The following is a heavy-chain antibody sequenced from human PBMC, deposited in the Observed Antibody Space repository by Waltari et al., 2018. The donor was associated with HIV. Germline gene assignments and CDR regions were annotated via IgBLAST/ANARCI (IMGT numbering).Heavy chain of an antibody. J-gene: IGHJ4*02. Sequence: DVQLEESGGGLINHGGSLRLSCAASGFPFNKAWMSWIRRGPGKGLEWVGSIKSKTDGGTADYAAPVKGRFAISRDDSENTLYMQMNSLKTEDTAVYYCTTDLRGDNRSLWGQGTLVTVSS. D-gene: IGHD4-17*01. CDR2: IKSKTDGGTA. CDR3: TTDLRGDNRSL. V-gene: IGHV3-15*01. CDR1: GFPFNKAW.